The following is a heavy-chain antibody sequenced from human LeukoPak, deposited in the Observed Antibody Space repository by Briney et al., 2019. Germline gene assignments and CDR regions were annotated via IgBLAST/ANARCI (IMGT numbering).Heavy chain of an antibody. V-gene: IGHV3-15*01. CDR3: TTAGPHESLDY. CDR1: GFTFRNAW. J-gene: IGHJ4*02. Sequence: GGSLRLSCAASGFTFRNAWMSWVRQAPGKGLEWVGLIKSKTDGGTTDYAAPVRGRFTISRDDSKNTLFLQVNGLKTEDTAVYYCTTAGPHESLDYWGQGTLVTVSS. CDR2: IKSKTDGGTT.